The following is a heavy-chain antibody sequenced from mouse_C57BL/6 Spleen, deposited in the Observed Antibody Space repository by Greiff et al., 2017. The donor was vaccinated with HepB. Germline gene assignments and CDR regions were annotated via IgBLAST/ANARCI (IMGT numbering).Heavy chain of an antibody. Sequence: QVHVKQSGAELVRPGASVTLSCKASGYTFTDYEMHWVKQTPVHGLEWIGAIDPETGGTAYNQKFKGKAILTADKSSSTAYMELRSLTSEDSAVYYCTRRSGYGSSYDWGQGTTLTVSS. D-gene: IGHD1-1*01. CDR3: TRRSGYGSSYD. CDR2: IDPETGGT. J-gene: IGHJ2*01. V-gene: IGHV1-15*01. CDR1: GYTFTDYE.